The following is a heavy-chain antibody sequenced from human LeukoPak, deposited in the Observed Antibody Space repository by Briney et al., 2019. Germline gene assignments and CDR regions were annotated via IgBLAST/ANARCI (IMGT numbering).Heavy chain of an antibody. J-gene: IGHJ5*01. Sequence: ASVKVSCKASGYTFTGYCVYWVRQAPGQGLEWMGWINPNSGDTHYAQIFQARVTMTRDTSISTAYMELSRLRSDDTAVYYCARAYSLSSAWLDSWGQGTLVTVSS. CDR3: ARAYSLSSAWLDS. D-gene: IGHD5/OR15-5a*01. CDR2: INPNSGDT. V-gene: IGHV1-2*02. CDR1: GYTFTGYC.